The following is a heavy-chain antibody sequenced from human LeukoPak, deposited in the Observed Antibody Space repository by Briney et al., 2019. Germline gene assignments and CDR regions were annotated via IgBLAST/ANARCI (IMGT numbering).Heavy chain of an antibody. CDR3: ARGPYSSNWYVDY. J-gene: IGHJ4*02. D-gene: IGHD6-13*01. CDR1: GFTLTSYE. V-gene: IGHV3-48*03. CDR2: ISRTGNSI. Sequence: GGSLRLSRAASGFTLTSYEMNWVRLAPGKGLEWISYISRTGNSIYYADSVKGRFTVSRDSDKNSLYLQMNRLRAEDTAVYYCARGPYSSNWYVDYWGQGTLVTVAS.